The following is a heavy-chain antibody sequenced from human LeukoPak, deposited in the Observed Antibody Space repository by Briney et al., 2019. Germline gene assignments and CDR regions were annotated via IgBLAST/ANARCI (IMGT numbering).Heavy chain of an antibody. J-gene: IGHJ5*02. CDR2: VYHSGST. Sequence: SETLSLTCSVSTGSANSGVYYWGWVRQPPGKGLEWIGEVYHSGSTNYNPSLKSRVTISVDKSKNQFSLKLSSVTAADTAVYYCARDGGAYNWFDPWGQGTLVTVSS. V-gene: IGHV4-39*07. CDR3: ARDGGAYNWFDP. D-gene: IGHD3-16*01. CDR1: TGSANSGVYY.